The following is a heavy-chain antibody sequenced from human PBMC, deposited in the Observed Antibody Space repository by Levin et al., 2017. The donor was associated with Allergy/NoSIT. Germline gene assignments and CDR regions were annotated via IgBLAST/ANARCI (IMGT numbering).Heavy chain of an antibody. D-gene: IGHD6-19*01. J-gene: IGHJ4*02. Sequence: GGSLRLSCIGSGFTFGDDALSWFRQAPGKGLEWVGFIRSEGSGGTREYGASVEGRFTISRDDSKNIAYLQMNSLKAEDTGVYYCTRDYTSGWYSEHWGQGTLVTVSS. CDR2: IRSEGSGGTR. V-gene: IGHV3-49*03. CDR1: GFTFGDDA. CDR3: TRDYTSGWYSEH.